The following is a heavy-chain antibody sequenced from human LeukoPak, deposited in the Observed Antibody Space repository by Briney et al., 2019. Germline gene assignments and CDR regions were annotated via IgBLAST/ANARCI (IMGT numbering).Heavy chain of an antibody. Sequence: ASVKVSCKAFGYNFIGYYIHWVRQAPGQGLEWLGWISPNNSDTNFALKFQGRVNLTTDTSITTVYMEMSRLRFDDTAVYYCWKVGDVSPAGALDSWGQGTLVTVSS. CDR3: WKVGDVSPAGALDS. CDR2: ISPNNSDT. CDR1: GYNFIGYY. J-gene: IGHJ4*02. V-gene: IGHV1-2*02. D-gene: IGHD3-16*01.